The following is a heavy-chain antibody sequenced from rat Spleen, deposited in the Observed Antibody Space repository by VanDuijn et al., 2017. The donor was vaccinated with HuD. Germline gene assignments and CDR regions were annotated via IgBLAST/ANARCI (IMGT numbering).Heavy chain of an antibody. CDR2: ISYDGSSI. J-gene: IGHJ2*01. D-gene: IGHD1-1*01. Sequence: EVQLVESGGGFVQPGRSLQLSCTASGFTVRNYGLAWVRQTPTKGLEWVASISYDGSSIYYRDSEKGRFTISRDNAKATLYLEIDSLRSEDTATYYCARHGGDSKYYFDHWGRGVMVTVSS. V-gene: IGHV5-29*01. CDR3: ARHGGDSKYYFDH. CDR1: GFTVRNYG.